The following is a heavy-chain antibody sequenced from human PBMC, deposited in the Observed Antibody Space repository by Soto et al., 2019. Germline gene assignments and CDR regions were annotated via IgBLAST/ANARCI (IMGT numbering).Heavy chain of an antibody. CDR2: IVVGSGNT. J-gene: IGHJ4*02. CDR3: AEDPKFLAVATQNY. CDR1: GFTFTSSA. Sequence: GASVKVSCKASGFTFTSSAVQWVRQARGQRLEWIGWIVVGSGNTNYAQKFQERVTITRDMSTSTAYMELSSLRSEDTAVYSCAEDPKFLAVATQNYWGQGTLVTVSS. V-gene: IGHV1-58*01. D-gene: IGHD6-19*01.